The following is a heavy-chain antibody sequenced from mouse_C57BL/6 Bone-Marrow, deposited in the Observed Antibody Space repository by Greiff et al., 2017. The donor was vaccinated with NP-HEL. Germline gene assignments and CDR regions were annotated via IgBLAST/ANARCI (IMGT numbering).Heavy chain of an antibody. V-gene: IGHV14-4*01. D-gene: IGHD4-1*02. CDR2: IDPENGDT. CDR3: TQLGRGAWFAY. CDR1: GFNIKDDY. Sequence: VQLQQSGAELVRPGASVKLSCTASGFNIKDDYMHWVKQRPEQGLEWIGWIDPENGDTEYASKFQGKATITADTSSNTAYLQLSSLTSEDTAVYCCTQLGRGAWFAYWGQGTLVTVSA. J-gene: IGHJ3*01.